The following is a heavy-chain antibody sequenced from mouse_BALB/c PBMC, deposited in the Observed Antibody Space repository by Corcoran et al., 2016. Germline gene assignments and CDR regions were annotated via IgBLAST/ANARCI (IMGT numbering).Heavy chain of an antibody. CDR3: ARNYYGSSYAFDY. J-gene: IGHJ2*01. D-gene: IGHD1-1*01. CDR2: INTYTGEP. Sequence: QIQLVQSGPELKKPGETVKISCKASGYTFTNYGMNWVKQAPGKGLKWMGWINTYTGEPTYADDFKGRFAFSLETSASTAYLQINNLKNEDTATYFRARNYYGSSYAFDYWGQGTTLTVSS. CDR1: GYTFTNYG. V-gene: IGHV9-3-1*01.